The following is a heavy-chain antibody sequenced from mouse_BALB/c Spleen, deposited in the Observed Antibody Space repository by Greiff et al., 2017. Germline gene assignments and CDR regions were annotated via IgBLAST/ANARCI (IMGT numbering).Heavy chain of an antibody. D-gene: IGHD1-1*01. V-gene: IGHV5-17*02. CDR1: GFTFSSFG. J-gene: IGHJ4*01. CDR3: ARDYGSSSTGTYAMDY. Sequence: EVKLMESGGGLVRPGGSRKLSCAASGFTFSSFGMHWVRQAPEKGLEWVAYISSGSSTIYYADTVKGRFTISRDNPKNTLFLQMTSLRSEDTAMYYCARDYGSSSTGTYAMDYWGQGTSVTVSS. CDR2: ISSGSSTI.